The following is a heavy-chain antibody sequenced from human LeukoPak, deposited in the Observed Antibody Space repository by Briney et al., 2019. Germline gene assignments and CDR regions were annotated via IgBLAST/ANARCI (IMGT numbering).Heavy chain of an antibody. V-gene: IGHV1-69*13. CDR2: IIPIFGTA. J-gene: IGHJ4*02. CDR3: ARTTHPDSKDWPYFDH. CDR1: GGTFSSYT. Sequence: SVKVSCKASGGTFSSYTISWVRQAPGQRLEWMGGIIPIFGTANYAQKFQGRVTITADESTSTAYMERRSLRSEDTAVYYCARTTHPDSKDWPYFDHWGQGIPLTVSS. D-gene: IGHD3-9*01.